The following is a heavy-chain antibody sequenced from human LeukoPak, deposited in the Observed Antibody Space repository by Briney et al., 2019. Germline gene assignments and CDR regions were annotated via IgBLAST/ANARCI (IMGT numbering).Heavy chain of an antibody. CDR1: GYTFTSYY. J-gene: IGHJ4*02. CDR3: ARSGSTLEAGLDY. Sequence: ASVKVSCKASGYTFTSYYMHWMRQAPGQWLDCIGIINPIHGSTSYAQKFQGRVTMTRDTATRTVYMELSSLRSENTAVYYCARSGSTLEAGLDYWGQGTLVTVSS. CDR2: INPIHGST. V-gene: IGHV1-46*03. D-gene: IGHD1-1*01.